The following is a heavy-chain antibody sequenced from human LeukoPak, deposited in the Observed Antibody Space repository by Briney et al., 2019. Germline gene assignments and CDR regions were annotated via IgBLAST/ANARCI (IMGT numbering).Heavy chain of an antibody. J-gene: IGHJ4*02. Sequence: SETLSLTCTVSGASISSSRYYWSWIRQPPGKGLEWIGYIYYSGSTNYNPSLKSRVTISVDTSKNQFSLKLSSVTAADTAVYYCARAIGRSSGFDYWGQGTLVTVSS. V-gene: IGHV4-61*01. CDR1: GASISSSRYY. D-gene: IGHD6-13*01. CDR3: ARAIGRSSGFDY. CDR2: IYYSGST.